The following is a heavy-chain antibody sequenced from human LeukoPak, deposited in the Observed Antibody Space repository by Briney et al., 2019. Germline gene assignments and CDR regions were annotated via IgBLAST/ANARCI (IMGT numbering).Heavy chain of an antibody. CDR2: ISGSGGST. D-gene: IGHD5-12*01. J-gene: IGHJ5*02. Sequence: PGGSLRLACAATGFTFSSYAMSWVREAPGNGLDWVLAISGSGGSTYYADSVKGRFTISRDNPKNTLYLQMNSLRSDDTAVYYCARSLRGYVPWFDPWGQGTLVTVSS. V-gene: IGHV3-23*01. CDR1: GFTFSSYA. CDR3: ARSLRGYVPWFDP.